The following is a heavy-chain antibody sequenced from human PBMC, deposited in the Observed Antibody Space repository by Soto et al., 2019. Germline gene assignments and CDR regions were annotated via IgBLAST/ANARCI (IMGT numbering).Heavy chain of an antibody. CDR3: ARAPIPNWNYYGMDV. CDR1: GGSVNSGGYH. CDR2: IYYSGST. D-gene: IGHD1-1*01. Sequence: SETLSLSCTVSGGSVNSGGYHWSWIRPHPGKGLEWIGDIYYSGSTYYNPSLKSRVTISIDTSTNHFSLHLSALTAADTAVYYCARAPIPNWNYYGMDVWGQGTTVTVSS. J-gene: IGHJ6*02. V-gene: IGHV4-31*03.